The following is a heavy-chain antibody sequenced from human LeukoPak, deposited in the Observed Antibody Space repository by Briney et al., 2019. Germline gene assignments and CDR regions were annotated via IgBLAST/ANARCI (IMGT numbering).Heavy chain of an antibody. CDR2: IYYSGST. V-gene: IGHV4-59*01. CDR1: GGSISSYY. J-gene: IGHJ6*02. Sequence: SETLSLTCTVSGGSISSYYWSWIRQPPGKGLEWIGYIYYSGSTNYNPSLKSRVTILVDTSKNQFSLKLSSVTAADTAVYYCASRPYYHYGMDVWGQGTTVTVSS. CDR3: ASRPYYHYGMDV.